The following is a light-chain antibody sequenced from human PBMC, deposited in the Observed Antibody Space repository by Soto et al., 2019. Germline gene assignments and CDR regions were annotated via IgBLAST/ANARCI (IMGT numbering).Light chain of an antibody. CDR2: GAS. CDR3: KKYNNWPPT. V-gene: IGKV3-15*01. Sequence: EIVMTQSPGTLSVSPGDTATLSCRASQSVSRNVAWYQQKPGQAPRLLIEGASTRATGVPARFSGSGSDTEFTLTISGLQSEDFAVYKCKKYNNWPPTFGQGTKVEVK. CDR1: QSVSRN. J-gene: IGKJ1*01.